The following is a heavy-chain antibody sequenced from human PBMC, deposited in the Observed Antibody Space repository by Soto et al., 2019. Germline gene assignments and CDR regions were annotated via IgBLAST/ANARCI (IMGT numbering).Heavy chain of an antibody. V-gene: IGHV4-34*01. CDR3: ARAWDSYYYMDV. Sequence: PSETLSLTCAVYGGSFSGYYWSWIRQPPGKGLEWIGEINHSGSTNSNPSLKSRVTMSVDTSKNQFSLRLTSVTAADTAVYYCARAWDSYYYMDVWDKGTTVTVSS. CDR2: INHSGST. D-gene: IGHD7-27*01. CDR1: GGSFSGYY. J-gene: IGHJ6*03.